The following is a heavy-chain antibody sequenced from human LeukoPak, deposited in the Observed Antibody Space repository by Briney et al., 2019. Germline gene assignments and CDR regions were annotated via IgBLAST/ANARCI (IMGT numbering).Heavy chain of an antibody. CDR3: ARSHDHLWGNYPDY. V-gene: IGHV4/OR15-8*01. CDR1: GGSIDSTNW. D-gene: IGHD3-16*02. Sequence: SETLSLTCDVSGGSIDSTNWWNWVRQPPGKGLEWIGEIHHDGRINYNPSLKSRVTLLVDKSKNQFSLRLDSVTAADTAMYYCARSHDHLWGNYPDYWGQGTLVTVSS. CDR2: IHHDGRI. J-gene: IGHJ4*02.